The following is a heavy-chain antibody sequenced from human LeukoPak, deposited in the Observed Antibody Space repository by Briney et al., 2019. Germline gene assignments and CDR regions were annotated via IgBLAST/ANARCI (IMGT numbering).Heavy chain of an antibody. Sequence: EGSLRLSCAASGFTFSSYSMNWVRQAPGKGLEWVSSISSSSSYIYYADSVKGRFTISRDNAKNSLYLQMNSLRAEDTAVYYCARAGRYFDWLARGGADYWGQGTLVTVSS. J-gene: IGHJ4*02. D-gene: IGHD3-9*01. CDR1: GFTFSSYS. CDR3: ARAGRYFDWLARGGADY. V-gene: IGHV3-21*01. CDR2: ISSSSSYI.